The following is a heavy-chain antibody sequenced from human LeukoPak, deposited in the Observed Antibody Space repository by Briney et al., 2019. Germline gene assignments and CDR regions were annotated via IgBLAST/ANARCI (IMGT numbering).Heavy chain of an antibody. CDR3: ATTRVQRWLQLGYFDY. D-gene: IGHD5-24*01. Sequence: ASVKVSCKASGGTFISYAISWVRQAPGQGLEWMGGFDPEDGETIYAQKFQGRVTMTEDTSTDTAYMELSSLRSEDTAVYYCATTRVQRWLQLGYFDYWGQGTLVTVSS. CDR2: FDPEDGET. V-gene: IGHV1-24*01. CDR1: GGTFISYA. J-gene: IGHJ4*02.